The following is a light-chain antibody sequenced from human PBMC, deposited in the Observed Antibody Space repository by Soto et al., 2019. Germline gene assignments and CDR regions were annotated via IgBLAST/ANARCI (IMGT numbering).Light chain of an antibody. V-gene: IGKV1-5*03. CDR2: KAS. J-gene: IGKJ1*01. CDR3: QQYNSYSRT. CDR1: QSISSW. Sequence: IQLTQSPSSLSASVGDRVTITCRASQSISSWLAWYQQKPGKAPKLLIYKASRLESGVPSRFGGSGSGTEFTLTISSLQPDDFATYYCQQYNSYSRTFGQGTKVDIK.